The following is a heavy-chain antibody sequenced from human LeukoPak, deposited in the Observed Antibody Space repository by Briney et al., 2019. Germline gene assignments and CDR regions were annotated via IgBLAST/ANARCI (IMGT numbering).Heavy chain of an antibody. CDR3: AGRIDGYNYRAFDV. D-gene: IGHD5-24*01. CDR1: GYNFTSYW. CDR2: IYPGDSDT. Sequence: GESLQISCQGSGYNFTSYWIGWVRQLPGKGLEWMGIIYPGDSDTRYSPSFQGQVTISADKSISTAYLQWSSLKASDTAMYYCAGRIDGYNYRAFDVWGQGTMVIVSS. J-gene: IGHJ3*01. V-gene: IGHV5-51*01.